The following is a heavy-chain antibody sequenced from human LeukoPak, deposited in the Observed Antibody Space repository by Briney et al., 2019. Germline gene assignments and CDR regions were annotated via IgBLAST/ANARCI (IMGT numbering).Heavy chain of an antibody. Sequence: EGSLRLSCAASGFTVSSNYMSWVRQAPGKGLEWVSVIYSGGSTYYADSVKGRFTISRDNSKNTLYLQMNSLRAEDTAVYYCAKVKGGYCSSTSCYTAHSYYYYYGMDVWGQGTTVTVSS. V-gene: IGHV3-66*01. CDR1: GFTVSSNY. J-gene: IGHJ6*02. CDR2: IYSGGST. D-gene: IGHD2-2*02. CDR3: AKVKGGYCSSTSCYTAHSYYYYYGMDV.